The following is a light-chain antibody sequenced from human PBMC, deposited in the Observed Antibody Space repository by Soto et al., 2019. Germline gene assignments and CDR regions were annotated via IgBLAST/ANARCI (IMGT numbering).Light chain of an antibody. J-gene: IGKJ1*01. Sequence: DIHMTQSPSTLSASVGDRVTITCRASQNVNIWLAWYQKKPGKGPRPLIYEASILESGVPSRFSGSGSGTYFTLTISSLKPDDVATYFCEQYDTLRTFGQGTKVEIK. CDR1: QNVNIW. CDR2: EAS. CDR3: EQYDTLRT. V-gene: IGKV1-5*03.